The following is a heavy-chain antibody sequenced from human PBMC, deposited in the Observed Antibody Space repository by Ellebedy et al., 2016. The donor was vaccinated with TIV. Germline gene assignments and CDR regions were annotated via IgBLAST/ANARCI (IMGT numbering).Heavy chain of an antibody. D-gene: IGHD3-16*01. Sequence: GESLKISCAASGFTFSEYDMDWVRQAPGKGLEWVGRAQHKRNNYDTKYAASVKGRFTISRDDSRNSMYLQMNSLQTEDTAVYFCARDYWGSYEFWGQGTLVTVSS. V-gene: IGHV3-72*01. CDR1: GFTFSEYD. CDR3: ARDYWGSYEF. CDR2: AQHKRNNYDT. J-gene: IGHJ4*02.